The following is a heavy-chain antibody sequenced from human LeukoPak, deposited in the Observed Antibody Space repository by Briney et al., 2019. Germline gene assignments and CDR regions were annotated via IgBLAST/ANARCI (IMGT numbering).Heavy chain of an antibody. CDR1: AFTFSSYA. D-gene: IGHD6-19*01. J-gene: IGHJ4*02. Sequence: GGSLRLSCAASAFTFSSYAMSWVRQAPGKGLEWVSGISASGGSTYYADSVRGRFTISRDNSKNTLYLQMSSLEDKDTAVYYCARDGYSSGCTFDYWGQGSLVTVSS. CDR3: ARDGYSSGCTFDY. V-gene: IGHV3-23*01. CDR2: ISASGGST.